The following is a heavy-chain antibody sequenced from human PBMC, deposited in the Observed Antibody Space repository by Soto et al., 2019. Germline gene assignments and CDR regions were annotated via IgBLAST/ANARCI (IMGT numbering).Heavy chain of an antibody. CDR2: TYYRSKWYN. D-gene: IGHD2-2*01. J-gene: IGHJ6*02. CDR3: ARGGVPAAFYYYYGMDV. CDR1: GDSVSSNSAA. Sequence: PSQTLSLTCAISGDSVSSNSAAWNWIRQSPSRGLQWLGRTYYRSKWYNDYAVSVKSRITINPDTSKNQFSLQLNSVTPEDTAVYYCARGGVPAAFYYYYGMDVWGQGTTVTVSS. V-gene: IGHV6-1*01.